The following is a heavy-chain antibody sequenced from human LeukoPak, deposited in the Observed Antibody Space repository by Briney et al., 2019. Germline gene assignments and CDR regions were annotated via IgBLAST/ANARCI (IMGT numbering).Heavy chain of an antibody. CDR2: ISWNSGSI. D-gene: IGHD2-21*02. Sequence: PGRSLRLSCAASGFTFDDYAMHWVRQAPGKGLEWVSGISWNSGSIGYADSVKGRFTISRDNSKNTLYLQMNSLRAEDTAVYYCASGVYCGGDCMGAFDIWGQGTMVTVSS. CDR3: ASGVYCGGDCMGAFDI. J-gene: IGHJ3*02. V-gene: IGHV3-9*01. CDR1: GFTFDDYA.